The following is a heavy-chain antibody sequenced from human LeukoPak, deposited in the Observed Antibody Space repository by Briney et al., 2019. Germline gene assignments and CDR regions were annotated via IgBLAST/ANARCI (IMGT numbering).Heavy chain of an antibody. J-gene: IGHJ6*04. Sequence: GGSLRLSCTASGFTFGDYAMSWVRQAPGKGLEWVGFIRSKAYGGTTEYAASVKGRFTISRDDSKSIAYLQMNSLKTEDTAVYYCTRESTITMVRGVMGPRRNYYYYYGMDVWGKGTTVTVSS. D-gene: IGHD3-10*01. CDR3: TRESTITMVRGVMGPRRNYYYYYGMDV. CDR2: IRSKAYGGTT. CDR1: GFTFGDYA. V-gene: IGHV3-49*04.